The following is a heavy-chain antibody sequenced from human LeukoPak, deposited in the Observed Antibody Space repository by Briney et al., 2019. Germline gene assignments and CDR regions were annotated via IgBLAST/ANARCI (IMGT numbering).Heavy chain of an antibody. CDR1: GDSVSSNSAA. D-gene: IGHD6-13*01. J-gene: IGHJ4*02. CDR2: TYYRSKWYN. Sequence: SQTLSLTCAISGDSVSSNSAAWNWIRQSPSRGLEWLGRTYYRSKWYNDYAVSVKSRITINPDTPKNRFSLQLNSVTPDDTAVHYCARTPSTSETAAGSFDYWGQGTLVTVSS. V-gene: IGHV6-1*01. CDR3: ARTPSTSETAAGSFDY.